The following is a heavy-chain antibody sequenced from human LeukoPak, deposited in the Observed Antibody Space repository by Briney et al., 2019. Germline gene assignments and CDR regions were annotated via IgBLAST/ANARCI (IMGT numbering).Heavy chain of an antibody. CDR3: ARDMAAVASSNWFDP. J-gene: IGHJ5*02. V-gene: IGHV3-33*01. Sequence: PGRSLRLSCAASGFTFSSYGVHWVRQAPGKGLEWVAVIRYDGSNKYYADSVKGRFTISRDNSKNTLYLQMNSLRAEDTAVYYCARDMAAVASSNWFDPWGQGTLVTVSS. D-gene: IGHD6-19*01. CDR1: GFTFSSYG. CDR2: IRYDGSNK.